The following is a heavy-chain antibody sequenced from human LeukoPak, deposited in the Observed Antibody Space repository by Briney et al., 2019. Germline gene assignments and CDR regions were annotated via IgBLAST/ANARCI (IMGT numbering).Heavy chain of an antibody. V-gene: IGHV1-69*05. Sequence: ASVKVSCKASGGTFSSYAISWVRQAPGQGLEWMGGIIPIFGTANYAQKFQGRVTITTDESTSTAYMELSSLRSEDTAVYYCAREIYDSSGYYFAGSYLDYWGQGTLVTVSS. J-gene: IGHJ4*02. CDR2: IIPIFGTA. D-gene: IGHD3-22*01. CDR1: GGTFSSYA. CDR3: AREIYDSSGYYFAGSYLDY.